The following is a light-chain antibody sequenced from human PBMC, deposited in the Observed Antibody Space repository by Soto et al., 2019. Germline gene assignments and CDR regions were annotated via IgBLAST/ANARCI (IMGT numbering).Light chain of an antibody. CDR2: KAS. CDR1: QSISSW. V-gene: IGKV1-5*03. J-gene: IGKJ2*01. Sequence: DIQMTQSPSTLSASVGDRVTITCRASQSISSWLAWYQQKPGKAPKLLIYKASSLESGVPSRFSGSGSGTEFTLTISSLQPDDFATYYCQKYNSYSYTFGQGTEVDIK. CDR3: QKYNSYSYT.